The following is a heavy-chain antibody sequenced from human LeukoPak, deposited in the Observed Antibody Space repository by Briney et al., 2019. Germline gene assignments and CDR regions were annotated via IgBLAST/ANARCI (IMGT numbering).Heavy chain of an antibody. CDR2: ISYDGSNK. V-gene: IGHV3-30*04. CDR1: GFTFSSYA. J-gene: IGHJ4*02. CDR3: ARENDDILTGYYKYFDY. Sequence: PGGSLRLSCAASGFTFSSYAMHWVRQAPGKGLDWVAIISYDGSNKYYADSVKGRFTISRDNFKNTLYLQMNSLRAEGTAVYYCARENDDILTGYYKYFDYWGQGTLVTVSS. D-gene: IGHD3-9*01.